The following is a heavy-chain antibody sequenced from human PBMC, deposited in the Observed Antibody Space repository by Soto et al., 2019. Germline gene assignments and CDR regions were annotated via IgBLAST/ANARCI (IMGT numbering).Heavy chain of an antibody. J-gene: IGHJ4*02. D-gene: IGHD3-10*01. CDR3: ATPPGGGGY. CDR1: GFTVSNNY. Sequence: EVQLVESGGGLIQPGGSLRLSCAVSGFTVSNNYMSWVRQAPGKGLEGVSVIYSGGYTAYGDSVKGRFTISRDNSKNQPYPQKKTRGAPATAVYSRATPPGGGGYWGQGTLVTVSS. CDR2: IYSGGYT. V-gene: IGHV3-53*01.